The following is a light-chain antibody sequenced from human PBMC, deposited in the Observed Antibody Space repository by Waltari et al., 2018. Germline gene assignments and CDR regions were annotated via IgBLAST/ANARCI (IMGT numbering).Light chain of an antibody. J-gene: IGLJ1*01. CDR1: SSDVGGYNY. CDR3: SSYTSSNTLG. CDR2: AVT. V-gene: IGLV2-14*03. Sequence: QSALTQPASVSGSPGQSITISCTGTSSDVGGYNYVSWYQQHPGKAPKLMIYAVTNRPSGVPNRFSGSKSGNTASLTISGLQAEDEAEYYCSSYTSSNTLGFGTGTKVTVL.